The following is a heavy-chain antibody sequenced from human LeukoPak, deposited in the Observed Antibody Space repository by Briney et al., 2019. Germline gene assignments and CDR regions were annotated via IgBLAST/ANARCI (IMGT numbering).Heavy chain of an antibody. V-gene: IGHV1-2*02. J-gene: IGHJ4*02. D-gene: IGHD3-3*01. Sequence: ASVKVSCKASGYTFTGYYMHWERQAPGQGLEWMGWINPNSGGTNYAQKFQGRVTMTRDTSISTAYMELSRLRSDDTAVYYCARGITIFGVVTETFDYWGQGTLVTVSS. CDR3: ARGITIFGVVTETFDY. CDR1: GYTFTGYY. CDR2: INPNSGGT.